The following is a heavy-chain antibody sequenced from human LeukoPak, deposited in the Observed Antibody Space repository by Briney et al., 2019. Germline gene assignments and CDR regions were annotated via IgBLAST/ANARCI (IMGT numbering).Heavy chain of an antibody. V-gene: IGHV4-39*07. Sequence: PSETLSLTCNVSGASITSSSHYWSWIRQPPGKGLEWSGSVSVYYSGNTFYNPSLKSRATISVDTIKNHFSLTLNSVTAADTAVYYCAKEVESSPNEWGQGTLVTVSS. D-gene: IGHD1-1*01. J-gene: IGHJ4*02. CDR1: GASITSSSHY. CDR3: AKEVESSPNE. CDR2: VSVYYSGNT.